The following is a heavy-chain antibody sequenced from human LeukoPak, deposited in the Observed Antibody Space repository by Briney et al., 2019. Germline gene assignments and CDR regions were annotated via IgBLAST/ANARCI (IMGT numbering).Heavy chain of an antibody. J-gene: IGHJ3*02. V-gene: IGHV3-7*01. CDR1: GFTFSSYW. CDR2: IKEDGSEK. Sequence: GGSLRLSCAASGFTFSSYWMSWVRQAPGKGLEWVANIKEDGSEKYYADSVKGRFTISRDNAKNSLYLQMNSLRAEDTAVYYCAGDDGELSAFDIWGQGTMVTVSS. D-gene: IGHD1-26*01. CDR3: AGDDGELSAFDI.